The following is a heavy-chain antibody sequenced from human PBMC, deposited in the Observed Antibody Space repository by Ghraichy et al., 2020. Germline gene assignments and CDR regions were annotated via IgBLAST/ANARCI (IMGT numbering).Heavy chain of an antibody. J-gene: IGHJ6*02. D-gene: IGHD6-6*01. V-gene: IGHV4-59*01. CDR3: ARARLVVAARGSYYYYYGMDV. CDR1: GGSISSYY. CDR2: IYYSGST. Sequence: SETLSLTCTVSGGSISSYYWSWIRQPPGKGLEWIGYIYYSGSTNYNPSLKSRVTISVDTSKNQFSLKLSSVTAADTAVYYCARARLVVAARGSYYYYYGMDVWGQGTTVTVSS.